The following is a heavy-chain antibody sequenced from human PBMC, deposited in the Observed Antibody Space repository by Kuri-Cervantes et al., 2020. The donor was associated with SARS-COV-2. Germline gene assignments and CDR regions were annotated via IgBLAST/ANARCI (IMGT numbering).Heavy chain of an antibody. CDR3: ARDPGIAVAGGFDY. CDR1: GGSISSYY. V-gene: IGHV4-4*07. J-gene: IGHJ4*02. CDR2: IYTSGST. Sequence: ESLKISCTVSGGSISSYYWSWIRQPPGKGLEWIGRIYTSGSTNYNPFLKSRVTMSVDTSKNQFSLKLSSVTAADTAVYYCARDPGIAVAGGFDYWGQGTLVTVSS. D-gene: IGHD6-19*01.